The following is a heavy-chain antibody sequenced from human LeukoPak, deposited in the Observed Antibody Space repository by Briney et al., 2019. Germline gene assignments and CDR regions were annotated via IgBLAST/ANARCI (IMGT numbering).Heavy chain of an antibody. Sequence: SETLPLTCAVYGGSFSGYYWSWIHQPPGKGLEWIGEINHSGSTNYNPSLKSRVTISVDTSKNQFSLKLSSVTAADTAVYYCARGMTTMIVVVIPHPAFDYWGQGTLVTVSS. D-gene: IGHD3-22*01. CDR2: INHSGST. CDR3: ARGMTTMIVVVIPHPAFDY. J-gene: IGHJ4*02. V-gene: IGHV4-34*01. CDR1: GGSFSGYY.